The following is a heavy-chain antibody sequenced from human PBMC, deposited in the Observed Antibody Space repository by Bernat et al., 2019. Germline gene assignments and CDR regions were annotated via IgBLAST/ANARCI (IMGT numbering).Heavy chain of an antibody. D-gene: IGHD1-26*01. CDR3: TTDLDFILVGDTIGY. CDR2: IKSKTDGGTT. J-gene: IGHJ4*02. CDR1: GFTFSNAW. V-gene: IGHV3-15*01. Sequence: EVQLVESGGGLVKPGGSLRLSCAASGFTFSNAWMSWVRQAPGKGLEWVGRIKSKTDGGTTDYAAPVKGRFTISRDDSKNTLYLQMNSLKTEDTAVYYCTTDLDFILVGDTIGYWGQGTLVTVSS.